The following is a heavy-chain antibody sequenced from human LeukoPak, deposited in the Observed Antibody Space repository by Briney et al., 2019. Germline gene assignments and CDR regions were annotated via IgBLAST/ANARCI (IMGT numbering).Heavy chain of an antibody. D-gene: IGHD3-16*02. CDR1: GGSFNGYH. J-gene: IGHJ4*02. V-gene: IGHV4-34*01. CDR3: ARGEAYRLDY. CDR2: INHSGTST. Sequence: SETLSLTCAVSGGSFNGYHWTWIRQAPGRGLEWIGEINHSGTSTNYNPSLKSRVTISLDTSKNQFSLKLSSVTAADTAVYYCARGEAYRLDYWGQGTLVTVSS.